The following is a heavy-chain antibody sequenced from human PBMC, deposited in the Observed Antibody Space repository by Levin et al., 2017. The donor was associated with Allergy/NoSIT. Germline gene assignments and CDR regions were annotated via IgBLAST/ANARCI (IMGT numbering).Heavy chain of an antibody. CDR1: GGSFSGYY. V-gene: IGHV4-34*01. Sequence: ASETLSLTCAVYGGSFSGYYWSWIRQPPGKGLEWIGEINHSGSTNYNPSLKSRVTISVDTSKNQFSLKLSSVTAADTAVYYCARLLRSPKDYWGQGTLVTVSS. J-gene: IGHJ4*02. CDR2: INHSGST. CDR3: ARLLRSPKDY. D-gene: IGHD4-17*01.